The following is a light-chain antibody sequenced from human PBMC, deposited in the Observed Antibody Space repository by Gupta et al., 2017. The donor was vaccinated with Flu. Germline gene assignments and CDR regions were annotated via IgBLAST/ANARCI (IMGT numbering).Light chain of an antibody. V-gene: IGKV3-11*01. CDR1: QSISNY. J-gene: IGKJ2*01. CDR2: DAS. CDR3: QQRSNWPSGT. Sequence: EIVLTQSPATLSLSTGERATLSCRASQSISNYLAWYQQKPGQAPRLLIYDASNRATGIPPRFSGSGSGTDFTLTISSREPEDFAVYYCQQRSNWPSGTFGQGTKVEIK.